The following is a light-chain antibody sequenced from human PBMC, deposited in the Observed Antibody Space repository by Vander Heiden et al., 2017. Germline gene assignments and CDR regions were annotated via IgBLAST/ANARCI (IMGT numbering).Light chain of an antibody. CDR3: QAWVGTGAV. CDR1: NLGGRY. CDR2: QST. V-gene: IGLV3-1*01. J-gene: IGLJ1*01. Sequence: SYEVTQPPPASVSSGQTVSIACSGDNLGGRYVCWYQQRAGQSPLLVIFQSTERPSGIPERFSASNSGDTATLTISGTKAMDEGDYYCQAWVGTGAVFGTGTKLTVL.